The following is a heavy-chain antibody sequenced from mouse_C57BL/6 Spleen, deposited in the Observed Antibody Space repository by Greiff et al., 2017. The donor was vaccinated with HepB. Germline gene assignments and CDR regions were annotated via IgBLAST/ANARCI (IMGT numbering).Heavy chain of an antibody. CDR1: GYTFTSYW. Sequence: QVQLQQPGAELVKPGASVKLSCKASGYTFTSYWMQWVKQRPGQGLEWIGEIDPSDSYTNYNQKFKGKATLTGDTSSSTAYMQLSSRTSEDSAVYYRARSDYSNEGAMDYWGQGTSVTVSS. CDR2: IDPSDSYT. D-gene: IGHD2-5*01. J-gene: IGHJ4*01. CDR3: ARSDYSNEGAMDY. V-gene: IGHV1-50*01.